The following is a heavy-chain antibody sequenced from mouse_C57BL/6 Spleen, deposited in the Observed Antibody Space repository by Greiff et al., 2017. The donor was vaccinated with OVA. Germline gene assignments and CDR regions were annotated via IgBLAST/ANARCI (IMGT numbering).Heavy chain of an antibody. CDR3: ARVITTVGAYYFDY. Sequence: EVKLVESGGGLVKPGGSLKLSCAASGFTFSSYAMSWVRQTPEKRLEWVATISDGGSYTYYPDNVKGRFTISRDNAKNNLYLQMSHLKSEDTAMYYCARVITTVGAYYFDYWGQGTTLTVSS. CDR2: ISDGGSYT. D-gene: IGHD1-1*01. V-gene: IGHV5-4*03. CDR1: GFTFSSYA. J-gene: IGHJ2*01.